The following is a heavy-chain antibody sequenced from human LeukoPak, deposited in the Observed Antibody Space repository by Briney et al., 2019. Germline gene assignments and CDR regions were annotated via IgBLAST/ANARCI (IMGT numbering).Heavy chain of an antibody. V-gene: IGHV3-7*04. Sequence: GGSLRLSCAASGFTFSNYWINWVRQAPGTGLEWVANMNEYGSEKYYVDSVRGRFTISRDNAENSLFLHMNSLRVADTAVYRCARVLYGSRVNVIDSWGQGILVTVSS. D-gene: IGHD2-2*01. CDR2: MNEYGSEK. CDR1: GFTFSNYW. CDR3: ARVLYGSRVNVIDS. J-gene: IGHJ4*02.